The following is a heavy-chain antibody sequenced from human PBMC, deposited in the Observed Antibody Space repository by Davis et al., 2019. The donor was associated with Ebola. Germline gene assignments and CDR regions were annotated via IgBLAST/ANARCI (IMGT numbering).Heavy chain of an antibody. J-gene: IGHJ4*02. CDR2: ISAYNGNT. D-gene: IGHD6-19*01. CDR1: GYTFTSYG. Sequence: AASVKVSCKASGYTFTSYGISWVRQAPGQGLEWMGWISAYNGNTNYAQKLQGRVTMTTDTSTSTAYMELRSLRPDDTAVYYCARDWDIAVAGTGGYWGQGTLVTVSS. V-gene: IGHV1-18*01. CDR3: ARDWDIAVAGTGGY.